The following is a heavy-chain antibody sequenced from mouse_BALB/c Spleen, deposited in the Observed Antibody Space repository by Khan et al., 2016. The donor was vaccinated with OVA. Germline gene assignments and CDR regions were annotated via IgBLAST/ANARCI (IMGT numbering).Heavy chain of an antibody. CDR1: GITFSSYS. J-gene: IGHJ3*01. CDR3: ADHLTGSFAY. CDR2: ISRGGDYT. Sequence: EVELVESGGDLVKPGGSLKLSCAASGITFSSYSMSWVRQTPDKRLEWVASISRGGDYTYYPDSVQGRFTISRDNAKNTLYLQMSDLKSEDTAMYYCADHLTGSFAYWGQGTLVTVSA. D-gene: IGHD4-1*01. V-gene: IGHV5-6*01.